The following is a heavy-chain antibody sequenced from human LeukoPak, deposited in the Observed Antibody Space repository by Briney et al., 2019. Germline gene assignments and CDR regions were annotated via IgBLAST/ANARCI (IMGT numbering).Heavy chain of an antibody. CDR1: GYTFTSYG. CDR2: ISAYNGNT. D-gene: IGHD3-3*01. CDR3: ARDRVTIFGVVHGIDY. Sequence: ASVKVSCKASGYTFTSYGISWVRQAPGQGLEWMGWISAYNGNTNYAQKLQGRVTMTTDTSTSTVYMELSSLRSEDTAVYYCARDRVTIFGVVHGIDYWGQGTLVTVSS. J-gene: IGHJ4*02. V-gene: IGHV1-18*01.